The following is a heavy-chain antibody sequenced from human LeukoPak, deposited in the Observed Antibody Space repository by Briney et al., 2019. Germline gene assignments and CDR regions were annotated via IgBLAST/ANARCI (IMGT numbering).Heavy chain of an antibody. J-gene: IGHJ4*02. CDR1: GYTFTGYY. D-gene: IGHD6-6*01. CDR2: INPNTGDT. Sequence: ASVKVSCKASGYTFTGYYMHCVRQAPGQGFEWMGWINPNTGDTNYAQKFQGRVTMTRDTTISAAFMELTRLTSDDTAVYYCASYPSSSPPFDYWGQGTLVTVSS. V-gene: IGHV1-2*02. CDR3: ASYPSSSPPFDY.